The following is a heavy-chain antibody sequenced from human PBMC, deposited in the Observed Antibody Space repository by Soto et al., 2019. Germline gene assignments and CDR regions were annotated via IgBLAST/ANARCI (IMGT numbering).Heavy chain of an antibody. CDR1: GGTFSSYA. J-gene: IGHJ6*02. V-gene: IGHV1-69*06. CDR2: IIPIFGTA. D-gene: IGHD5-18*01. CDR3: ARDLVDTAMVNYYYGMDV. Sequence: QLQLVQSGAEVKKPGSSVKVSCKASGGTFSSYAISWVRHAPGQWLEWMGGIIPIFGTANYAQKFQGRVTITADKSTSTAYMELSSLRSEDTAVYYCARDLVDTAMVNYYYGMDVWGQGTTVTVSS.